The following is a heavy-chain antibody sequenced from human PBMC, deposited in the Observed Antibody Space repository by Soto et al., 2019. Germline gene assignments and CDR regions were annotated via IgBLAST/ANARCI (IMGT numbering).Heavy chain of an antibody. Sequence: GGSLRLSCVISGFTFSNYWMTWVRQAPGKGLEWVANIKPDGTEKYYVDSVKGRFTISRDNAKNSLYLQMNSLRAEDTAVYYCARDRIVVVTPYYYYYGMDVWGQGTTVTVSS. J-gene: IGHJ6*02. D-gene: IGHD3-22*01. V-gene: IGHV3-7*03. CDR1: GFTFSNYW. CDR2: IKPDGTEK. CDR3: ARDRIVVVTPYYYYYGMDV.